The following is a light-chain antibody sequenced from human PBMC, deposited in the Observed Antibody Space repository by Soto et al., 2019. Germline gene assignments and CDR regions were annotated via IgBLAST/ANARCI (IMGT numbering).Light chain of an antibody. J-gene: IGKJ1*01. V-gene: IGKV1-39*01. CDR2: AAS. CDR3: QQSYSTPRT. Sequence: DIHMTQSPSSLSASVGDRVTITCRASQSISSYLNWYQQKPGKAPKLLIYAASSLQSGVPSRFSGSGSGTDFTLTISSLQPEDFATCYCQQSYSTPRTFGQGTKV. CDR1: QSISSY.